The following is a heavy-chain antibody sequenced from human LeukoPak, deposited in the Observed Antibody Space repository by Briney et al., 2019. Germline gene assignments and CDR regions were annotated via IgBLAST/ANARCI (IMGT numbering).Heavy chain of an antibody. D-gene: IGHD3-22*01. V-gene: IGHV3-23*01. Sequence: GGSLRLSCAVSGITLSNYGMSWVRQAPGKGLEWVAGISDSGGSTNYADSVKGRFTISRDNPKNTLYLQMNSLRAEDTAVYFCAKRGVVIRVILVGFHKEAYYFDSWGQGALVTVYS. CDR2: ISDSGGST. CDR1: GITLSNYG. CDR3: AKRGVVIRVILVGFHKEAYYFDS. J-gene: IGHJ4*02.